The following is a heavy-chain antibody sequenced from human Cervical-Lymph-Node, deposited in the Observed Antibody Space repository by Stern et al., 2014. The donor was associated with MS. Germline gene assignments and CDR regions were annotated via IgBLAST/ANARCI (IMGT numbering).Heavy chain of an antibody. CDR3: ARPSYSSAYYSDYFGMGV. CDR2: ISPYNGNT. D-gene: IGHD6-19*01. V-gene: IGHV1-18*01. J-gene: IGHJ6*02. Sequence: VQLVESGTEVKKPGASVKVSCKASGYTFASYGITWVRQAPGQGLEWMGWISPYNGNTNYTQNLQGRLTLTTDTSTSTAYMELRSLRSDDTAVYYCARPSYSSAYYSDYFGMGVWGRGTTVTVSS. CDR1: GYTFASYG.